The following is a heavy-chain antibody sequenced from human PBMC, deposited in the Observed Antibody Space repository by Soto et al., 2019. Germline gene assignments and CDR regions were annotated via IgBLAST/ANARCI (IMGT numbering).Heavy chain of an antibody. CDR1: GFTFSSYA. CDR3: AKDRGTGGYSSSWYDAFDI. J-gene: IGHJ3*02. V-gene: IGHV3-23*01. D-gene: IGHD6-13*01. CDR2: ISGSGGST. Sequence: GGSLRLSCAASGFTFSSYAMSWVRQAPGKGLEWVSAISGSGGSTYYADSVKGRFTISRDNSKNTLYLQMNSLRAEDTAVYYCAKDRGTGGYSSSWYDAFDIWGQGTMVTVSS.